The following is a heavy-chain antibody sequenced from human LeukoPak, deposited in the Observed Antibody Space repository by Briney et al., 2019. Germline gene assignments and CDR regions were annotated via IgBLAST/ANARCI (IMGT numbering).Heavy chain of an antibody. CDR2: IYTSGST. Sequence: SETLSLTCTVSGGSISSYYWSWIRQPPGKGLEWIGYIYTSGSTNYNPSLKSRVTISVGTSKNQFSLKLSSVTAADTAVYYCARHRPGYYYYMDVWGKGTTVTVSS. CDR1: GGSISSYY. CDR3: ARHRPGYYYYMDV. J-gene: IGHJ6*03. V-gene: IGHV4-4*09.